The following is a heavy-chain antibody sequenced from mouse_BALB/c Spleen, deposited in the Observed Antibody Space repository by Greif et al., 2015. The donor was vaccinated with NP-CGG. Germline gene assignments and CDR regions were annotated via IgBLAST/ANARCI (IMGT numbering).Heavy chain of an antibody. V-gene: IGHV5-4*02. Sequence: DVKLQESGGGLVKPGGSLKLSCAASGFTFSDYYMYWVRQTPEKRLEWVATISDGGSYTYYPDSVKGRFTISRDNAKNNLYLQMSSLKSEDTAMYYCARDGNYWGQGTTLTVSS. CDR1: GFTFSDYY. CDR2: ISDGGSYT. CDR3: ARDGNY. D-gene: IGHD1-1*02. J-gene: IGHJ2*01.